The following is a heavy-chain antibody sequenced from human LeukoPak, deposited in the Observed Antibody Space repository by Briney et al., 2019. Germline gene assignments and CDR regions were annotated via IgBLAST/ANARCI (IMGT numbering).Heavy chain of an antibody. D-gene: IGHD3-22*01. Sequence: ASVKVSCKVSGYTFTDYYMHWVQQAPGKGLEWMGLVDPEDGETIYAEKFQGRVTITADTSTDTAYMELSSLRSEDTAVYYCATDPYYYDSSGLSKRFDPWGQVILVTVSS. CDR1: GYTFTDYY. J-gene: IGHJ5*02. CDR3: ATDPYYYDSSGLSKRFDP. CDR2: VDPEDGET. V-gene: IGHV1-69-2*01.